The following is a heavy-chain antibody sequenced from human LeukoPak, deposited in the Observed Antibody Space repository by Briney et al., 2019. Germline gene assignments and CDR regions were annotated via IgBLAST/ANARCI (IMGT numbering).Heavy chain of an antibody. CDR2: ISAFNGNT. V-gene: IGHV1-18*01. D-gene: IGHD3-22*01. J-gene: IGHJ4*02. CDR1: GYTFTSYG. Sequence: ASVRFSCKASGYTFTSYGISWVRQAPGQGLEWMGWISAFNGNTNYEQKLQGRVTMTTDTSTSTAYMELRSLRSDDTAVYYCARDSEDTMIVVVITPLGYWGQGTLVTVSS. CDR3: ARDSEDTMIVVVITPLGY.